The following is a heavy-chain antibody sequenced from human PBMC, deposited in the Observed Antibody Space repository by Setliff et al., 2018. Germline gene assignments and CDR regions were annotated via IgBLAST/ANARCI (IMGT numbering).Heavy chain of an antibody. Sequence: GGSLRLSCAASGFTFSSYSMNWVRQAPGKGLEWVSYISSSSSTIYYADSVKGRFTISRDTSTNTLYLQMSSLRADDTALYYCARGDSSGWYVYWGQGTLVTVSS. D-gene: IGHD6-19*01. J-gene: IGHJ4*02. CDR1: GFTFSSYS. CDR2: ISSSSSTI. V-gene: IGHV3-48*01. CDR3: ARGDSSGWYVY.